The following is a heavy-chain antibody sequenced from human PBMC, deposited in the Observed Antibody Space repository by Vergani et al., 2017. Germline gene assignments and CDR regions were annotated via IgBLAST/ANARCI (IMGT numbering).Heavy chain of an antibody. CDR1: GYSFTNYW. Sequence: EVQLVQSGAEVKKPGESLKISCQISGYSFTNYWIGWVRQMPGKGLEWMGIIHPADSETRYSPSFQGQVTISVDKSISTAYLQRSNLRASDSAMYYCARLYGRDSSGSKYFDYWGQGTLVTVSS. CDR2: IHPADSET. V-gene: IGHV5-51*01. D-gene: IGHD3-22*01. CDR3: ARLYGRDSSGSKYFDY. J-gene: IGHJ4*02.